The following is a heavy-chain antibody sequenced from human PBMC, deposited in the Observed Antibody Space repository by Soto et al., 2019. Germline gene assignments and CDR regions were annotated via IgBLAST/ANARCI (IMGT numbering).Heavy chain of an antibody. CDR2: INHSGST. V-gene: IGHV4-34*01. J-gene: IGHJ3*02. CDR3: ARFRRVATINDVYCI. CDR1: GGSFSGYY. D-gene: IGHD5-12*01. Sequence: SETLTLTCAVSGGSFSGYYWSWIRQPPGKGLEWIGEINHSGSTNYNPSLKSRVITSVDTSNNHFSLKLSSVTAADTPAYYCARFRRVATINDVYCICARRTMV.